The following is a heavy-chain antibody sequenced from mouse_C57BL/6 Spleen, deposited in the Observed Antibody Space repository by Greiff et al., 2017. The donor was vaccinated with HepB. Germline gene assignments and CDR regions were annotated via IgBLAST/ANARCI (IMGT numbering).Heavy chain of an antibody. CDR1: GYTFTSYW. CDR2: IDPNSGGT. D-gene: IGHD2-3*01. J-gene: IGHJ1*03. V-gene: IGHV1-72*01. Sequence: VQLQQPGAELVKPGASVKLSCKASGYTFTSYWMHLVKQRPGRGLEWIGRIDPNSGGTKYNEKFQSKATLTVDKPSSTAYMQLSSLTSEDSAVYSCSSSLIYDGYALGYFDVWGTGTAVTVA. CDR3: SSSLIYDGYALGYFDV.